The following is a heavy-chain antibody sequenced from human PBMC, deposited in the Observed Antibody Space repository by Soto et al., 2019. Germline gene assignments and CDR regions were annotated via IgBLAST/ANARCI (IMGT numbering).Heavy chain of an antibody. Sequence: QVQLMQSVAEVKKPGASVKVSCKASGDTFTDYYIHWVRQAPGQGLEWMGTVNPSGGHTTYAQHFLGRVTMTRDTSTSTLYVELTSLTSDDTAIYYCARGGHVVVVTAALDYWGQGTLVTVSS. CDR3: ARGGHVVVVTAALDY. V-gene: IGHV1-46*01. CDR1: GDTFTDYY. CDR2: VNPSGGHT. D-gene: IGHD2-21*02. J-gene: IGHJ4*02.